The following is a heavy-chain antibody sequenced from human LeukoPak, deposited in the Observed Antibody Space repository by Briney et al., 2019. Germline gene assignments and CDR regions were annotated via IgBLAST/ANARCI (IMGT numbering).Heavy chain of an antibody. D-gene: IGHD3-3*01. CDR1: GFTFSSYS. CDR3: ARDRVVFTIFGVAPLDY. J-gene: IGHJ4*02. V-gene: IGHV3-21*01. Sequence: GGXLXXSCAASGFTFSSYSMNWVRQAPGKGLEWVSSISSSSSYIYYADSVKGRFTISRDNAKKSLYLQMNSLRAEDTAVYYCARDRVVFTIFGVAPLDYWGQGTLVTVSS. CDR2: ISSSSSYI.